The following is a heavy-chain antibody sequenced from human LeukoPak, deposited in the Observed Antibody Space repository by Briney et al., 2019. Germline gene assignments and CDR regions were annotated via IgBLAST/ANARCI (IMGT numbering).Heavy chain of an antibody. CDR3: ARGGIGYYYDSSGYSGVLY. Sequence: GGSLRLSCAASGFTFSTYSMNWVRQAPGKGLEWVSSISTSSSYIYYADSLKGRFTISRDNAKNSLYLQMNSLRAEDTAVYYCARGGIGYYYDSSGYSGVLYWGQGTLVTVSS. CDR1: GFTFSTYS. CDR2: ISTSSSYI. J-gene: IGHJ4*02. D-gene: IGHD3-22*01. V-gene: IGHV3-21*01.